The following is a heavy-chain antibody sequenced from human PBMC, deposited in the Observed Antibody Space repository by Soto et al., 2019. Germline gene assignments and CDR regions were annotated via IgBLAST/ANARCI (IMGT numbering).Heavy chain of an antibody. V-gene: IGHV4-31*03. CDR2: LYHNGSP. D-gene: IGHD2-2*01. J-gene: IGHJ5*02. CDR1: GGSISSGGYF. CDR3: ARVSPAIRWFDP. Sequence: SETLSLTCTVSGGSISSGGYFWSWVRQQPGKGLEWIGYLYHNGSPYYNPSLESRVIISVDKSNNQSSLRLSSVTAADTAVYYCARVSPAIRWFDPWGQGILVTVSS.